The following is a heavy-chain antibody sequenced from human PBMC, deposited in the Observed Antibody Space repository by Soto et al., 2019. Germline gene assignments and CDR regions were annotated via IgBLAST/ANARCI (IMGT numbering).Heavy chain of an antibody. Sequence: QVQLVQSGAEVKKPGSSVKVSCKASGGTFSSYAISWVRQAPGQGLEWMGGIIPIFGTANYAKKFQGRVTITADESTSTAHMALSRLRSEETVRNYWASILHSPLYNYNGMDVWGQGTTVTVS. CDR1: GGTFSSYA. CDR3: ASILHSPLYNYNGMDV. J-gene: IGHJ6*02. CDR2: IIPIFGTA. V-gene: IGHV1-69*01. D-gene: IGHD1-26*01.